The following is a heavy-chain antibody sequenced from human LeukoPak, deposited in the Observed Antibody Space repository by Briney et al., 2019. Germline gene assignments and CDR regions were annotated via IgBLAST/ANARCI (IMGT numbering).Heavy chain of an antibody. D-gene: IGHD3-10*01. CDR3: AKDKNRVVRNPLFDY. V-gene: IGHV3-23*01. Sequence: GGSLSLSCAASVFTFSSYAMSWVRQAAGKGLEWVAASSGSGGSTYYADSVKGRFTISRDNSKNTLYLQMNSLRAEDTAVYYCAKDKNRVVRNPLFDYWGQGTLVTVSS. J-gene: IGHJ4*02. CDR1: VFTFSSYA. CDR2: SSGSGGST.